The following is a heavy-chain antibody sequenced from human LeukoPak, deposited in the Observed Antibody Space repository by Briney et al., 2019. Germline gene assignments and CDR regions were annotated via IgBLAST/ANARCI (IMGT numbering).Heavy chain of an antibody. CDR1: GGSISSGSYY. D-gene: IGHD3-22*01. Sequence: SETLSLTCTVSGGSISSGSYYWSWIRQPPGKGLEWIGSIYHSGSTYYNPSLKSRVTISVDTSKNQFSLKLSSVTAADTAGSYCARHGSRYYYDSSGYWYWGQGTLVTVSS. V-gene: IGHV4-39*01. CDR3: ARHGSRYYYDSSGYWY. CDR2: IYHSGST. J-gene: IGHJ4*02.